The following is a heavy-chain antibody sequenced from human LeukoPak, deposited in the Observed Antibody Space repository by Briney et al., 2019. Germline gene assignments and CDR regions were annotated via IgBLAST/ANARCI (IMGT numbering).Heavy chain of an antibody. J-gene: IGHJ2*01. Sequence: PSETLFLTCAVSGGSISSSNWWSWVRQPPGKGLEWIGEIYHSGSTNYNPSLKSRVTISVDKSKNQFSLKLSSVTAADTAVYYCARDTNGSGRLGYFDLWGRGTLVTVSS. D-gene: IGHD3-10*01. CDR3: ARDTNGSGRLGYFDL. V-gene: IGHV4-4*02. CDR2: IYHSGST. CDR1: GGSISSSNW.